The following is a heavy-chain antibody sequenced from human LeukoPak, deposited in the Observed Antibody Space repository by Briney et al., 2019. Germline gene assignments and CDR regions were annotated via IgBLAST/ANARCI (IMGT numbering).Heavy chain of an antibody. CDR3: ARVVLFGSGSYYWFDP. D-gene: IGHD3-10*01. J-gene: IGHJ5*02. Sequence: SETLSLTCTVSGGSISGHYWSWIRQPAGKGLEWIGRIYMTGSTNYNPSLKSRVTMSVDMSKNQFSLKLSSVTAADTAVYFCARVVLFGSGSYYWFDPWGQGTLVTVSS. CDR1: GGSISGHY. V-gene: IGHV4-4*07. CDR2: IYMTGST.